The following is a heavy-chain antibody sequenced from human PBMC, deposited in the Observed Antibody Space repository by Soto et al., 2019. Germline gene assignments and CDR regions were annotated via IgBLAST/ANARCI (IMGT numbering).Heavy chain of an antibody. CDR1: GFTFSSYG. Sequence: GGSLRLSCAASGFTFSSYGMHWVRQAPGKGLEWVAVIWYDGSNKYYADSVKGRFTISRDNSKNTLYPQMNSLRAEDTAVYYCARDPGYLGAFDIWGQGTMVTVSS. J-gene: IGHJ3*02. D-gene: IGHD5-12*01. V-gene: IGHV3-33*01. CDR3: ARDPGYLGAFDI. CDR2: IWYDGSNK.